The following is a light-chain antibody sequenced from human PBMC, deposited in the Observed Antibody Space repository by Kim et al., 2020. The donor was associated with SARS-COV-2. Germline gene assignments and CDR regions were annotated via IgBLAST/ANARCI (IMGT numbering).Light chain of an antibody. CDR2: QDT. CDR3: QSADSSGSYV. CDR1: ELPDQY. V-gene: IGLV3-25*03. J-gene: IGLJ1*01. Sequence: VSPGQTANITCSGDELPDQYAYWYQQKPGQAPLLVICQDTERPSGIPERFSGSSSGTTVTLTISAVQAEDEADYYCQSADSSGSYVFGPGTKVTVL.